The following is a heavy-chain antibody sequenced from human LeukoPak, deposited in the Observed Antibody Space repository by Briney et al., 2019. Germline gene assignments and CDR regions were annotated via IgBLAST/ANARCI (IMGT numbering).Heavy chain of an antibody. V-gene: IGHV4-39*07. CDR3: ARDPEEVTAINLLRCYFDY. CDR2: ICSGGST. D-gene: IGHD2-21*02. CDR1: GGSVSTSYY. J-gene: IGHJ4*02. Sequence: PSETLSLTCTVSGGSVSTSYYWGWIRQPPGKGLEWIGSICSGGSTCYNPSLKSRVTISVDTSKDQFSLKLSSVTAADTAVYYCARDPEEVTAINLLRCYFDYWGQGTLVTVSS.